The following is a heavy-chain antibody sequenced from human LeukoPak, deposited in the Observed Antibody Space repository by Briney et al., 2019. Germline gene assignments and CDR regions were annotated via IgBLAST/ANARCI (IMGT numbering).Heavy chain of an antibody. CDR2: IYGDSSNT. CDR3: VRDGVSWSRDY. D-gene: IGHD2-15*01. Sequence: GGSLRLSCDASGFTFSDHSMDWVRQAPGEGLEWVASIYGDSSNTLYADSVKGRFTISRENGRNSLYLQMHSLRAEDTALYYCVRDGVSWSRDYWGQGTMVTVSS. CDR1: GFTFSDHS. V-gene: IGHV3-21*01. J-gene: IGHJ4*02.